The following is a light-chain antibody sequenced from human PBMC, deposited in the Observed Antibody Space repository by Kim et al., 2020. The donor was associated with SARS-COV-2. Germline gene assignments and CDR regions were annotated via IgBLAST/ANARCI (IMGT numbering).Light chain of an antibody. CDR3: QQYNSYST. CDR1: QSISDW. V-gene: IGKV1-5*03. J-gene: IGKJ1*01. CDR2: KAS. Sequence: DIQMTQSPSTLSASVGDRVTITCRASQSISDWLAWYQQKPGKAPKLLIYKASSLESEVPSRFSGGGFGTEFTLTISSLQPDDFATYYCQQYNSYSTFGQGTKVDNK.